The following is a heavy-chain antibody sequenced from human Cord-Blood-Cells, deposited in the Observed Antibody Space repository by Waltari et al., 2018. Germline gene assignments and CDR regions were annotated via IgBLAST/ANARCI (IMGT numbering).Heavy chain of an antibody. CDR2: INHSGST. V-gene: IGHV4-34*01. D-gene: IGHD3-3*01. Sequence: QVQLQPWGAGLLQPSETLSLTCAVHVGSFRGYYWPWIRQPAGTGLEWIGEINHSGSTNYNPTLKSRVTISVDTSKNQFSLKLSSVTAADTAVYYCASRGGLRFLEWLPTPFCDYWGQGTLVTVSS. J-gene: IGHJ4*02. CDR1: VGSFRGYY. CDR3: ASRGGLRFLEWLPTPFCDY.